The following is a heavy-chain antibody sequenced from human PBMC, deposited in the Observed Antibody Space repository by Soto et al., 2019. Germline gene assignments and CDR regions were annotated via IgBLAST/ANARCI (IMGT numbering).Heavy chain of an antibody. CDR3: GRESPSAQWLPTGYFDY. CDR2: ISGGGETI. V-gene: IGHV3-48*02. CDR1: RFTFSDYS. Sequence: EVQLVESGGDLVQPGGSLRLSCAASRFTFSDYSMNWVRQAPGKGLEWVSYISGGGETIYYADSVRGRFTISRDNAKNSLFLQMNSLREEDTAVYYCGRESPSAQWLPTGYFDYWGQGTLVTVSS. D-gene: IGHD6-19*01. J-gene: IGHJ4*02.